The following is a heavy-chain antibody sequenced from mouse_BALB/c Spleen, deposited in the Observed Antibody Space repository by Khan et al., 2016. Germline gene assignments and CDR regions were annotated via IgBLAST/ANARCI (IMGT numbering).Heavy chain of an antibody. D-gene: IGHD1-2*01. J-gene: IGHJ4*01. V-gene: IGHV1-77*01. CDR2: IFPGSGST. Sequence: QVQLKQSGTELPRPGASVKLSCKASGYTFTDYYLHWVKQRTGQGLEWIGEIFPGSGSTYYNEKFKGKASLTADTSSSTAYMQLSSLTSEDSAVXSCARSYYGYFAMDYWGHGASVTVSS. CDR1: GYTFTDYY. CDR3: ARSYYGYFAMDY.